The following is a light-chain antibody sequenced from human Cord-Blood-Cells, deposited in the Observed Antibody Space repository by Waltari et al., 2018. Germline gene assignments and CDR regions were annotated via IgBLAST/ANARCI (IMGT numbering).Light chain of an antibody. CDR3: SSYTSSSTLT. V-gene: IGLV2-14*01. CDR1: SSYDGGYNY. J-gene: IGLJ3*02. Sequence: QSALTQPASVSGSPGQSIPISCTGTSSYDGGYNYVSWYQQHPGKAPKLMIYDGSNRPSGVSNRFSGSKSGNTASLTISGLQAEDEADYYCSSYTSSSTLTFGQGTK. CDR2: DGS.